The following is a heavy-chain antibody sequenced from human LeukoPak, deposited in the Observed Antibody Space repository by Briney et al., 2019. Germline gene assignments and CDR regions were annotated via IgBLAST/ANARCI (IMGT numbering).Heavy chain of an antibody. V-gene: IGHV3-30-3*01. Sequence: GGSLRLSCAASGFTFSSYAMHWFRQAPGKGLQWVAVISYDGSNKYYADSVKGRFTISRDNSKNTLNLQMNSLRAEDTAVYYCASADCSSTSCYALDYWGQGTLVTVSS. CDR1: GFTFSSYA. D-gene: IGHD2-2*01. CDR3: ASADCSSTSCYALDY. CDR2: ISYDGSNK. J-gene: IGHJ4*02.